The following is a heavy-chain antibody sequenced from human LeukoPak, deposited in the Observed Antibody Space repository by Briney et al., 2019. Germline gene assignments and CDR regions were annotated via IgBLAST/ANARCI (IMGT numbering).Heavy chain of an antibody. CDR3: ARDMGRYSGYDYDY. Sequence: GGSVKVSCKTSGYTFTDYYLHWVRQAPGQGREWVGWIHPNTGATHYAQKFQGRLTMTSDTSISTVYMELTRLRSDDTAVYYCARDMGRYSGYDYDYWGQGTLVTASS. J-gene: IGHJ4*02. V-gene: IGHV1-2*02. CDR1: GYTFTDYY. CDR2: IHPNTGAT. D-gene: IGHD5-12*01.